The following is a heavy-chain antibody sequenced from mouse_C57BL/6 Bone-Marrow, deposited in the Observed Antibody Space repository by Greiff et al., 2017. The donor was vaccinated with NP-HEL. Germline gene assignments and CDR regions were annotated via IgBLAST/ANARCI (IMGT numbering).Heavy chain of an antibody. CDR2: IDPSDSET. CDR3: ARYGGSSYGFAY. Sequence: QVQLQQPGAELVRPGSSVKLSCKASGYTFTSYWMHWVKQRPIQGLEWIGNIDPSDSETHYNQKFKDKATLTVDKSSSTAYMQLSSLTSEDSAVYYCARYGGSSYGFAYWGQGTLVTVSA. V-gene: IGHV1-52*01. J-gene: IGHJ3*01. CDR1: GYTFTSYW. D-gene: IGHD1-1*01.